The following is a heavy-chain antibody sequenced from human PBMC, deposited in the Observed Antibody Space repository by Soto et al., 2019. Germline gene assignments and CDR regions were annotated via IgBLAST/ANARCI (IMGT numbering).Heavy chain of an antibody. J-gene: IGHJ4*02. CDR1: GFTFSSYG. V-gene: IGHV4-31*02. CDR3: ARDTVPGELDY. CDR2: IFYSGSF. D-gene: IGHD6-6*01. Sequence: LRLSCAASGFTFSSYGMHWVRQAPGKGLEWIGYIFYSGSFYYTPSLRGRVMILADTSKNQFSLKLTSVTAADTAVYYRARDTVPGELDYWGQGTLVTVSS.